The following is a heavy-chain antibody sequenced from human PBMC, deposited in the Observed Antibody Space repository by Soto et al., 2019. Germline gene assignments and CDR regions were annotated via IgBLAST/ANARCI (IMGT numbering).Heavy chain of an antibody. J-gene: IGHJ4*02. D-gene: IGHD3-3*01. CDR3: AISKGLRFLEWPIDY. V-gene: IGHV3-20*01. CDR1: GFTFDDYG. Sequence: EVQLVEAGGGVVRPGGSLRLSCAASGFTFDDYGMSWVRQAPGKGLEWVSGINWNGGSTGYADSVKGRFTISRDNAKNSLYLQMNSLRAEDTALYHCAISKGLRFLEWPIDYWGQGTLVTVSS. CDR2: INWNGGST.